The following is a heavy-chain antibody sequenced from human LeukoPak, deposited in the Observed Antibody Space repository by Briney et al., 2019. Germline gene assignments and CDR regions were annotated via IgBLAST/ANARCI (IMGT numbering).Heavy chain of an antibody. V-gene: IGHV1-69*05. Sequence: ASVKVSCKASGGTFSSYAISWVRQAPGQGLEWMGGIIPIFGTANYAQKFQGRVTITTDASTSTAYMELSSLRSEDTAVYYCARTGWYRSGYDYNYYYMDVWGKGTTVTVSS. D-gene: IGHD5-12*01. CDR2: IIPIFGTA. CDR3: ARTGWYRSGYDYNYYYMDV. CDR1: GGTFSSYA. J-gene: IGHJ6*03.